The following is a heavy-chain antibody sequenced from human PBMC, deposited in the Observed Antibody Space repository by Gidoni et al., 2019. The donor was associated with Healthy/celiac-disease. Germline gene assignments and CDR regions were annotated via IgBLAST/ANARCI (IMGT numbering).Heavy chain of an antibody. D-gene: IGHD6-13*01. J-gene: IGHJ6*02. Sequence: QVQLVESGGGVVQPGRSLRLSCAASGFTFSSYAMHWVRQAPGKGLEWVAVISYDGSNKYYADSVKGRFTISRDNSKNTLYLQMNSLRAEDTAVYYCARDQSSSWYEMYYYYGMDVWGQGTTVTVSS. CDR2: ISYDGSNK. V-gene: IGHV3-30*01. CDR1: GFTFSSYA. CDR3: ARDQSSSWYEMYYYYGMDV.